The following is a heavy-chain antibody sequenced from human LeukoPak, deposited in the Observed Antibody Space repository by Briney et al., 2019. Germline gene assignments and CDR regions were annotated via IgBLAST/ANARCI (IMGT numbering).Heavy chain of an antibody. CDR2: IYYSGST. CDR3: ATYGGDSVSYYYHMDV. D-gene: IGHD2-21*02. CDR1: GGSISSRNYC. V-gene: IGHV4-61*05. Sequence: SETLSLTCTVSGGSISSRNYCWGWFRQPPGKGLEWIGYIYYSGSTNYNPSLKSRLTISVDTSKNQFSLKLSSVTAADTAVYYCATYGGDSVSYYYHMDVWGTGTTVTVSS. J-gene: IGHJ6*03.